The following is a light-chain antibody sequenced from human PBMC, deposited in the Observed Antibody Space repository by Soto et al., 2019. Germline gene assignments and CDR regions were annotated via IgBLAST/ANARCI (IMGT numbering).Light chain of an antibody. CDR3: QQYSSSGT. CDR2: GAS. Sequence: EIVLTQSPGTLSLSPGERATLSCRASQSVSNYYLAWYQQKPGQAPRLLIYGASNRATGIPDRFSGSGSGTDFTLTISRLEAEDFAVYYCQQYSSSGTFGQGTKVEIK. CDR1: QSVSNYY. V-gene: IGKV3-20*01. J-gene: IGKJ1*01.